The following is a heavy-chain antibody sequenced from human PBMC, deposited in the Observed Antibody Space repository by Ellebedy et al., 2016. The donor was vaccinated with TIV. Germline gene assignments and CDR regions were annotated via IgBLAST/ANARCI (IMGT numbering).Heavy chain of an antibody. J-gene: IGHJ4*02. CDR1: GYTFTSYY. D-gene: IGHD6-19*01. V-gene: IGHV1-46*01. CDR3: AIRYSSGWSLDY. Sequence: ASVKVSCXASGYTFTSYYMHWVRQAPGQGLEWMGIINPSGGRTSYAQKFQGRVTMTRDTSTSTVYMELSSLRSEYTAVYYCAIRYSSGWSLDYWGQGTLVTVSS. CDR2: INPSGGRT.